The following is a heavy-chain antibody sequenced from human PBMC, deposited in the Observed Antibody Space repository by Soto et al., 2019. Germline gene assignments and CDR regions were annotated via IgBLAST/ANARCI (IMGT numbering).Heavy chain of an antibody. Sequence: QVQLQESGPGLVKPSETLSLACTVSGGSVSSGSYYWSWIRQPPVKGLEWIGSIYYRGSTNYNPTLTSRVTISVDTAKNQFSLKLSSVTAADTAVYDCARGIEGCYQGRYYYGMDVWGQGTTVTVSS. J-gene: IGHJ6*02. D-gene: IGHD2-15*01. CDR2: IYYRGST. CDR3: ARGIEGCYQGRYYYGMDV. V-gene: IGHV4-61*01. CDR1: GGSVSSGSYY.